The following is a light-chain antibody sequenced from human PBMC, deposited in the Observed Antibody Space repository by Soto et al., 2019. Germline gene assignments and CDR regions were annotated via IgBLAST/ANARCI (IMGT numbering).Light chain of an antibody. CDR2: GAS. J-gene: IGKJ2*01. CDR3: RQLGSSIPHT. Sequence: EIVMTQSPGTLSLSPGERATISCRASQVIGSRYLAWYHQKSGQAPRLLIYGASSRATGIPDRFSGSGSGTDFTLTISRREPEDVGVYYCRQLGSSIPHTFGQGTKLEIK. V-gene: IGKV3-20*01. CDR1: QVIGSRY.